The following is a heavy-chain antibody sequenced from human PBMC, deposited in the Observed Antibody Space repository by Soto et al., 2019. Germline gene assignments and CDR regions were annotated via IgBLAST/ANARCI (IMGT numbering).Heavy chain of an antibody. D-gene: IGHD2-2*01. CDR3: AINSRYCSSTSCYAD. V-gene: IGHV3-23*01. CDR2: ISTSGDST. J-gene: IGHJ4*02. Sequence: EVQLLESGAGLVQPGGSLRLSCAASGFTFSSYAMSWVRQAPGKGLEWVSGISTSGDSTYYADSVKGRFTISRDNSKDKLSLQMNSLRAGDPAGHDWAINSRYCSSTSCYADWGQGTRVTVSS. CDR1: GFTFSSYA.